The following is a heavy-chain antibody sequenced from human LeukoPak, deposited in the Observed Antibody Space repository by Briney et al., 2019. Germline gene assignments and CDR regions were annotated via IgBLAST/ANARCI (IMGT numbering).Heavy chain of an antibody. D-gene: IGHD2-15*01. CDR3: ATFMVAAAKDY. CDR1: GASISTDY. J-gene: IGHJ4*02. CDR2: IHHSGST. Sequence: PSETLSLTCTVSGASISTDYWNWVRQPPGKGLEWIGHIHHSGSTKYNPSLKSRVTISLDPSKTQFSLHLSSVTAADTAVYYCATFMVAAAKDYWGQEALVTVSS. V-gene: IGHV4-59*08.